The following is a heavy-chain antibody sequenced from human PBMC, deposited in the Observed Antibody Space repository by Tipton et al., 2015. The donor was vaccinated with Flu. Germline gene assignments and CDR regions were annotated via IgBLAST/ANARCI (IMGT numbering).Heavy chain of an antibody. D-gene: IGHD2-15*01. Sequence: TLSLTCTVSGTSISSYYWSWIRQSAGRGLEWIGRIHTRGTPTHNPSLKSRVTMSVDTSNYQFSLKLSSVTAADTAVYYCAGEMSLLDYYYMDVWGKGTTVTVSS. CDR3: AGEMSLLDYYYMDV. CDR2: IHTRGTP. CDR1: GTSISSYY. V-gene: IGHV4-4*07. J-gene: IGHJ6*03.